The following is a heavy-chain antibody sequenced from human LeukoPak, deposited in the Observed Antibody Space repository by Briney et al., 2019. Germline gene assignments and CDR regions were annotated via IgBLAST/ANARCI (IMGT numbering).Heavy chain of an antibody. CDR2: IKQDGSEK. D-gene: IGHD1-26*01. Sequence: GGSLRLSCAASGFTFSSYWMSWVRQAPGKGLEWVANIKQDGSEKYYVDSVKGRFTISRDNAKNSLYLQMSSLRAEDTAVYYCARDTPLGELPGVSDYWGQGTLVTVSS. CDR1: GFTFSSYW. J-gene: IGHJ4*02. V-gene: IGHV3-7*01. CDR3: ARDTPLGELPGVSDY.